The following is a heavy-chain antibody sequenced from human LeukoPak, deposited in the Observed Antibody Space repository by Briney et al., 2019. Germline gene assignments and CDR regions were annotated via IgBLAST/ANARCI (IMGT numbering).Heavy chain of an antibody. Sequence: TGGSLRLSCAASGFTFSSYGMHWVRQAPGKGLEWVAFIRYDGSNKYYADSVKGRFTISRDNSKNTLYLQMNSLRAEDTAVYYCAKDLRRYFDCFDYWGQGTLVTVSS. J-gene: IGHJ4*02. CDR2: IRYDGSNK. CDR3: AKDLRRYFDCFDY. D-gene: IGHD3-9*01. CDR1: GFTFSSYG. V-gene: IGHV3-30*02.